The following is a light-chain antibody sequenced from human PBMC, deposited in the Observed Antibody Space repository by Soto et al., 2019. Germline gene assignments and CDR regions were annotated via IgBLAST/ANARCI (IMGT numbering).Light chain of an antibody. CDR3: CSYAGSSYV. Sequence: QSVLTQPRSVSGSPGQSVTISCTGTSSDVGGYNYVSWYQQHPGKAPKPMIYDASKRPSGVPDRFSGSKSGNTASLTISGLQAEDEADYYCCSYAGSSYVFGTGTKVTVL. CDR1: SSDVGGYNY. J-gene: IGLJ1*01. CDR2: DAS. V-gene: IGLV2-11*01.